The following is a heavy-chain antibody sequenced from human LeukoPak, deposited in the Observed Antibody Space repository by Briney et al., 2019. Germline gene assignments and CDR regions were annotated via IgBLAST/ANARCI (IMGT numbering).Heavy chain of an antibody. J-gene: IGHJ3*02. D-gene: IGHD2-8*01. CDR3: ARDRTIDCTNGVCYSRGAFDI. CDR2: ISSSSSYI. CDR1: GFTFSSYS. V-gene: IGHV3-21*01. Sequence: GGSLRLSCAASGFTFSSYSMNWVRQAPGKGLEWVSSISSSSSYIYYADSVKGRFTISRDKAKNSLYLQMNSLRAEDTAVYYCARDRTIDCTNGVCYSRGAFDIWGQGTMVTVSS.